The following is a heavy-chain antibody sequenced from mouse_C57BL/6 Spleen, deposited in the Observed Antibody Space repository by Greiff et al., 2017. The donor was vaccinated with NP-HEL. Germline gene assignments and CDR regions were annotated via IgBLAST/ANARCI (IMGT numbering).Heavy chain of an antibody. CDR1: GYSFTGYY. V-gene: IGHV1-42*01. J-gene: IGHJ2*01. D-gene: IGHD1-1*01. Sequence: VHVKQSGPELVKPGASVKISCKASGYSFTGYYMNWVKQSPEKSLEWIGEINPSTGGTTYNQKFKAKATLTVDKSSSTAYMQLKSLTSEDSAVYYCARGDTTVVAHFDYWGQGTTLTVSS. CDR2: INPSTGGT. CDR3: ARGDTTVVAHFDY.